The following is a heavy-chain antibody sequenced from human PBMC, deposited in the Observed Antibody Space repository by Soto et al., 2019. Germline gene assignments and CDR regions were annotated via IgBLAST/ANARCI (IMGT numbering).Heavy chain of an antibody. CDR2: INPTSGDT. J-gene: IGHJ3*02. V-gene: IGHV1-2*02. CDR1: GYTFTGYY. D-gene: IGHD6-19*01. CDR3: AREAEWLTGGGYAFDI. Sequence: QVQLVQSGAEVKKPGASVKVSCRASGYTFTGYYIHWVRQAPGQGLEWMGWINPTSGDTNYAQKFQGRVTMTRDTSIYTACMGLSRLTFDDTAVYYCAREAEWLTGGGYAFDIWGQGTMVTVSS.